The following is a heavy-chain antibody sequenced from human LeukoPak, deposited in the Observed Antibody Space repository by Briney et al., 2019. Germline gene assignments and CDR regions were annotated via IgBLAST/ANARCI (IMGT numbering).Heavy chain of an antibody. CDR2: ISGSGGST. CDR3: ARGDSSGYLAFDI. J-gene: IGHJ3*02. Sequence: GGSLRLSCAASGFTFSSYGMSWVRQAPGKGLEWVSAISGSGGSTYYADSVKGRFTISRDNSKNTLYLQMNSLRAEDTAVYYCARGDSSGYLAFDIWGQGTMVTVSS. V-gene: IGHV3-23*01. CDR1: GFTFSSYG. D-gene: IGHD3-22*01.